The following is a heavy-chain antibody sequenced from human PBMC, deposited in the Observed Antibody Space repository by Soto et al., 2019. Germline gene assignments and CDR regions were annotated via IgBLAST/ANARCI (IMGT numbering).Heavy chain of an antibody. CDR2: IYYSGST. CDR3: ARASPHDYSKPYYFDY. D-gene: IGHD4-4*01. Sequence: SETLSLTCTVSGGSISSGAYYWSWIRQHPGTGLEWIGYIYYSGSTFYNPSLKSRVTIPVDTSMTQFSLKLSSVTAADTAVYYCARASPHDYSKPYYFDYWGQGTLVTVSS. CDR1: GGSISSGAYY. J-gene: IGHJ4*02. V-gene: IGHV4-31*03.